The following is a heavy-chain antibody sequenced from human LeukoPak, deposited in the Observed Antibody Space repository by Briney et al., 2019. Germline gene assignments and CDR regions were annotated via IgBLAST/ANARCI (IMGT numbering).Heavy chain of an antibody. V-gene: IGHV1-18*01. CDR3: ARDIVGDFDLDY. J-gene: IGHJ4*02. CDR2: ISVYSGDT. Sequence: WASVKVSCKASGYTFDSHGISWLRQAPGQGLEWMGWISVYSGDTNYAQKVQGRVTMTTDTSTSTAYMELRSLTSDDTAVYFSARDIVGDFDLDYWGQGTLVTVSS. CDR1: GYTFDSHG. D-gene: IGHD2-21*02.